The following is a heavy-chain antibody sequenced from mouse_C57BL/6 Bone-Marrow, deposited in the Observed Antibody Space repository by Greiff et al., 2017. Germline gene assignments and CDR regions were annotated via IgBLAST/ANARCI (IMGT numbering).Heavy chain of an antibody. V-gene: IGHV8-8*01. CDR2: IWWDDDK. J-gene: IGHJ2*01. Sequence: QVTLQESGPGILQPSPSLSLTCSFSGFSLSTFGMGVGWIRKPSGKGLECLAHIWWDDDKYYNPALKGRLTISKDTSKNPVFLKIANLDTADTATCDCARIPYYYGSSSWGQGTTLTVSS. CDR3: ARIPYYYGSSS. D-gene: IGHD1-1*01. CDR1: GFSLSTFGMG.